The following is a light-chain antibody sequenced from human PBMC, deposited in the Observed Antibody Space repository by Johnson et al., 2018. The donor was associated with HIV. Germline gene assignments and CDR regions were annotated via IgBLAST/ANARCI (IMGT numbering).Light chain of an antibody. CDR2: DSN. CDR3: GTWDSSLSVYV. V-gene: IGLV1-51*01. J-gene: IGLJ1*01. Sequence: QSVLTQSPSVSAAPGQKVTISCSGSSSNIGNNYVSWYQQLPGTAPKLLIYDSNKRPSGIPDRFSGSKSGTSATLGITGLQTGDEADYYCGTWDSSLSVYVFGTGTKFTVL. CDR1: SSNIGNNY.